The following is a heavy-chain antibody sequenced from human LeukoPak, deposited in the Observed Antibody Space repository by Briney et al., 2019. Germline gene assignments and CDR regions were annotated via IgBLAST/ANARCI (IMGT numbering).Heavy chain of an antibody. J-gene: IGHJ6*02. CDR3: AREEGGIAPSFSNLTDV. CDR2: IIPILGIA. D-gene: IGHD6-13*01. Sequence: SVKVSCKASGGTFSSYAISWVRQAPGQGLEWMGRIIPILGIANYAQKFQGRVTITADKSTSTAYMELSSLRSEDTAVYYCAREEGGIAPSFSNLTDVWGQGTTVTVSS. CDR1: GGTFSSYA. V-gene: IGHV1-69*04.